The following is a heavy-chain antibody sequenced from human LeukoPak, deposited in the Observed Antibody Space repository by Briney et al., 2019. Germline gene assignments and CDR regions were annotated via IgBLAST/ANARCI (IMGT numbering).Heavy chain of an antibody. D-gene: IGHD3-10*01. J-gene: IGHJ5*02. CDR3: ARDYGSGSYYNGT. V-gene: IGHV4-59*06. Sequence: SETLSLTCTVSGGSISSYYWSWIRQHPGKGLEWIGYIYYSGSTYYNPSLKSRVTISVDTSKNQFSLKLSSVTAADTAVYYCARDYGSGSYYNGTWGQGTLVTVSS. CDR1: GGSISSYY. CDR2: IYYSGST.